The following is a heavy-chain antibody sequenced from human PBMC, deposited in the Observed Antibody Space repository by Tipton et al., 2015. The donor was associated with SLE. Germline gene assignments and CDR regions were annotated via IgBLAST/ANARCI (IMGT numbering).Heavy chain of an antibody. CDR2: FDSSGST. V-gene: IGHV4-61*02. J-gene: IGHJ4*02. CDR1: GNSVNSGSYH. CDR3: VRSDQGMD. Sequence: TLSLTCTVFGNSVNSGSYHWSWIRQPAGKGLEWIGRFDSSGSTNYNPSLKSRVTISADTSKSQFSLTLKFVTAADTAVYYCVRSDQGMDWGQGTLVTVSS.